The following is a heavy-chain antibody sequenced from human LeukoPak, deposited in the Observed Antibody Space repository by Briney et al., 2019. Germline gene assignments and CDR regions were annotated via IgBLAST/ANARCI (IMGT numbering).Heavy chain of an antibody. CDR2: IYYSGST. V-gene: IGHV4-39*01. CDR3: AKAGVRYFDSSGLYAFDF. J-gene: IGHJ3*01. D-gene: IGHD3-22*01. Sequence: SETLSLTCAVSGGSISSTGYCWAWIRQPPGKGLEWIVTIYYSGSTYHNTSLKSRITMSVDTSRNQFSLKLSSVDAADTAVNYCAKAGVRYFDSSGLYAFDFWGQGTTVTVSS. CDR1: GGSISSTGYC.